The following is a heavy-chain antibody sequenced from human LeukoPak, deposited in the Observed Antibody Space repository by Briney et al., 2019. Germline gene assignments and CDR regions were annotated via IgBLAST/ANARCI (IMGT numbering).Heavy chain of an antibody. D-gene: IGHD2-2*02. CDR3: ATQLFGYTTG. V-gene: IGHV3-48*04. J-gene: IGHJ4*02. Sequence: GGSLRLSCAASGFTFSSYNMHWVRQAPGKGPQWVSYISSSGDTIYYADSVKGRFTISRDNAKNSLYLQMNSLISEDTAVYYCATQLFGYTTGWGQGTLVTVSS. CDR1: GFTFSSYN. CDR2: ISSSGDTI.